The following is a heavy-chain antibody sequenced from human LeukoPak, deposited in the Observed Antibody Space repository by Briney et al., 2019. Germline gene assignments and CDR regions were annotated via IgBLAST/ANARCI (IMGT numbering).Heavy chain of an antibody. CDR3: ARADYDFWSGYYFAFYYYGMDV. J-gene: IGHJ6*02. CDR1: GGTFSSYA. V-gene: IGHV1-69*13. CDR2: IIPIFGTA. D-gene: IGHD3-3*01. Sequence: SVKVSCKASGGTFSSYAISWVRQAPGQGLEWMGGIIPIFGTANYAQKFQGRVTITADESTSTAYMELSSLRSEDTAVYYCARADYDFWSGYYFAFYYYGMDVWGQGTTVTVSS.